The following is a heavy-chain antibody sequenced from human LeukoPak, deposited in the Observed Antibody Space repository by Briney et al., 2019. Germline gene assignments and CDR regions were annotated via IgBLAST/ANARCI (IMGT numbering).Heavy chain of an antibody. V-gene: IGHV3-23*01. CDR2: TRGGGEK. J-gene: IGHJ4*02. CDR1: GFSFTTYA. CDR3: AKANWISDADAVW. D-gene: IGHD2-2*03. Sequence: GGSLRLSCAASGFSFTTYAMSWVRQAPARGLEWVSSTRGGGEKFYADFVRGRFTLSRDDSTNTVYLQLNNLRVEDTAIYYCAKANWISDADAVWWGQGTLVTVSS.